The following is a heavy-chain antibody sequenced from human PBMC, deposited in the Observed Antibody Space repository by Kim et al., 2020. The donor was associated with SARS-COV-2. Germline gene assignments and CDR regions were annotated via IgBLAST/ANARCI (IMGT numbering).Heavy chain of an antibody. Sequence: SADSVKGRFTISRDNSKNTLYLQMNSLRAEDTAVYYCASERSSGGRFRNYWGQGTLVTVSS. J-gene: IGHJ4*02. V-gene: IGHV3-23*01. D-gene: IGHD2-15*01. CDR3: ASERSSGGRFRNY.